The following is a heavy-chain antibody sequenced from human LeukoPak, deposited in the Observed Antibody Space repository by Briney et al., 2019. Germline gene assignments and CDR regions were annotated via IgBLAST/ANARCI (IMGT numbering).Heavy chain of an antibody. CDR2: IIPIFGTA. D-gene: IGHD4-23*01. J-gene: IGHJ3*02. CDR3: ARERRWMRDAFDI. Sequence: SVKVSCKASGGTFSSYAISWVRQAPGQGLEWMGGIIPIFGTANYARKFQGRVTITADESTSTAYMELSSLRSEDTAVYYCARERRWMRDAFDIWGQGTMVTVSS. V-gene: IGHV1-69*01. CDR1: GGTFSSYA.